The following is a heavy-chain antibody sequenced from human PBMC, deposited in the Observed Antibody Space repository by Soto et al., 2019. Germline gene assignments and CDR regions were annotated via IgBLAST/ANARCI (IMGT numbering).Heavy chain of an antibody. CDR3: ARELDGTSQIDN. J-gene: IGHJ4*02. Sequence: GGSLRLSCAASVFTFSNYGMNWVRQAPGKGLEWVSSISSSSSNIYYGDSVKDRFTISRDNAKSSLYLQMNSLRAEDTAMYYCARELDGTSQIDNWGQGTLVTVSS. V-gene: IGHV3-21*01. CDR1: VFTFSNYG. D-gene: IGHD2-2*01. CDR2: ISSSSSNI.